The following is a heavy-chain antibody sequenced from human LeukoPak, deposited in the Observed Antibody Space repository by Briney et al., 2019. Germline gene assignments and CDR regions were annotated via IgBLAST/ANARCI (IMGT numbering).Heavy chain of an antibody. Sequence: SETLSLTCTVSGGSISSYYWSWIRHPPGKGLEWIGYIYYSGSTNYNPSLKSRVTISVDTSKNQFSLKLGSVTAADTAVYYCARQTHPVGTYGDSGYFDYWGQGTLVTVSS. CDR1: GGSISSYY. CDR2: IYYSGST. V-gene: IGHV4-59*08. CDR3: ARQTHPVGTYGDSGYFDY. D-gene: IGHD2-21*02. J-gene: IGHJ4*02.